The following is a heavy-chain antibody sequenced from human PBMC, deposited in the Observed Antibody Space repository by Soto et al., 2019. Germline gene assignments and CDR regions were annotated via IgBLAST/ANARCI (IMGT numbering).Heavy chain of an antibody. CDR1: GFTFSNAW. CDR3: TRGGVVSYYYYYYMDV. Sequence: EVQLVESGGGLVKPGGSLRLSCAASGFTFSNAWMSWVRQAPGKGLEWVGRIKSKTDGGTTDYATPVKGRFTISRDDSENTLYLQMNSLKTEDTAVYYCTRGGVVSYYYYYYMDVWGEGTTVTVSS. D-gene: IGHD3-3*01. J-gene: IGHJ6*03. CDR2: IKSKTDGGTT. V-gene: IGHV3-15*01.